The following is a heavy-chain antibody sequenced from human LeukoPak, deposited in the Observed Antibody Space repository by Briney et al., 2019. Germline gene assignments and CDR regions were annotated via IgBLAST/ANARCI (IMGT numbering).Heavy chain of an antibody. CDR2: IKQDGSEI. Sequence: GGSLRLSCVASGFTFSSNWMSCVRQAPGKGLEWVANIKQDGSEIYYVDSVKGRFTISRDNAKNSLYLQMNSLRAEDTAVYYCTGKRFDPWGQGTLVIVSS. J-gene: IGHJ5*02. D-gene: IGHD5-24*01. V-gene: IGHV3-7*01. CDR3: TGKRFDP. CDR1: GFTFSSNW.